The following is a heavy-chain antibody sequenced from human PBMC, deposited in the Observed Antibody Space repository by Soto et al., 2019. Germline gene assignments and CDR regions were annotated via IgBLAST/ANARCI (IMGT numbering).Heavy chain of an antibody. CDR2: ISSSSSTI. J-gene: IGHJ6*02. CDR3: DFAEESRYHYYGMDV. Sequence: GGSLRLSCAASGLTFSSYSMNWVRQAPGKGLEWVSYISSSSSTIYYADSVKGRFTISRDNAKNSLYLQMNSLRAEDTAVYYCDFAEESRYHYYGMDVWGQGKTVNVS. CDR1: GLTFSSYS. V-gene: IGHV3-48*01.